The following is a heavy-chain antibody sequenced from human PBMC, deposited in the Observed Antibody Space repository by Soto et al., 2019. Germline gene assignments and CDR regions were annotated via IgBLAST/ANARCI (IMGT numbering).Heavy chain of an antibody. Sequence: GGSLRLSCTASGFTFGDYAMSWFRQAPGKGLEWVGFIRSKAYGGTTEYAASVKGRFTISRDDSKSIAYLQMNSLKTEDTAVYYCTRPTRLAAAGYRVGYYYYYYGMDVWGQGTTVTVSS. V-gene: IGHV3-49*03. CDR2: IRSKAYGGTT. D-gene: IGHD6-13*01. J-gene: IGHJ6*02. CDR3: TRPTRLAAAGYRVGYYYYYYGMDV. CDR1: GFTFGDYA.